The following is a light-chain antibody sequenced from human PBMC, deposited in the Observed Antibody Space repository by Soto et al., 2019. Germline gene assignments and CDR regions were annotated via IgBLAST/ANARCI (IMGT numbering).Light chain of an antibody. Sequence: IPMTQSPSTLSGSVGDRVTITCRASQTISSWLAWYHKKQGKAPKLLIYTASSLQSGVPSRFSGSGSGTDLTLTINGLQPEDFATYDCQQAASFPITFGQGTRLEIK. V-gene: IGKV1-12*01. CDR2: TAS. J-gene: IGKJ5*01. CDR1: QTISSW. CDR3: QQAASFPIT.